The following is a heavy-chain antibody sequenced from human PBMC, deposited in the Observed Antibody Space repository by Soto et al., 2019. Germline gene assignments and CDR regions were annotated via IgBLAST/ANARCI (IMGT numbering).Heavy chain of an antibody. CDR2: IDPSDSYA. J-gene: IGHJ5*02. CDR1: GYSFASYW. V-gene: IGHV5-10-1*01. Sequence: GESLKISCKGSGYSFASYWISWVRQMPAKGLEWMGRIDPSDSYANYSPSFQGHVTFSADKSISTAYLQWSSLRASDTAMYYCARHKAFYYDSSGAWGQGTMVTVSS. CDR3: ARHKAFYYDSSGA. D-gene: IGHD3-22*01.